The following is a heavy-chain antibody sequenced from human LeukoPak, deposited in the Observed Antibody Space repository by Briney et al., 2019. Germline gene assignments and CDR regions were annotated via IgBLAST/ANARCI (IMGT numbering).Heavy chain of an antibody. Sequence: GGSLRLSCAGSAFSFGSFGMIWVRQAPGKGLEWVSAISDTGDSTFYADSVKGRFTISRDNSKNTLYLQMNSLRAEDMAVYYCAKGRIQTYMAPEYWGQGTLVTVSS. CDR3: AKGRIQTYMAPEY. D-gene: IGHD5-18*01. V-gene: IGHV3-23*01. J-gene: IGHJ4*02. CDR1: AFSFGSFG. CDR2: ISDTGDST.